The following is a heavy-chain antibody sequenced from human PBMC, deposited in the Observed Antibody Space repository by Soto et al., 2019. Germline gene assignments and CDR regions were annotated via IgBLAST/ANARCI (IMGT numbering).Heavy chain of an antibody. Sequence: EVQLVESGGGLVQPGGSLRLSCAASGFTFSSYWMHWVRQAPGKGLVWVSRINSDGSSTSYADSVKGRFTISRDNAKNTLYLQMNSRRAEDTAVYYCARDQGRIRSSSDFDYWGQGTLVTVSS. CDR2: INSDGSST. CDR1: GFTFSSYW. V-gene: IGHV3-74*01. J-gene: IGHJ4*02. D-gene: IGHD6-6*01. CDR3: ARDQGRIRSSSDFDY.